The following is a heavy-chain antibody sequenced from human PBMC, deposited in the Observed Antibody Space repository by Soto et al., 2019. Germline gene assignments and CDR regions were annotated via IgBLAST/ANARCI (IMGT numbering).Heavy chain of an antibody. CDR1: GFTFSSYG. CDR3: ARNREGGWGATDV. D-gene: IGHD3-16*01. Sequence: GGSLRLSCAASGFTFSSYGMYWVRQAPGKGLEWVAVIWYDGSNKYYADSVKGRFTISRDNSKNTLYLQMNSLRAEDTAVYYCARNREGGWGATDVWGKGTTVTVSS. CDR2: IWYDGSNK. J-gene: IGHJ6*04. V-gene: IGHV3-33*01.